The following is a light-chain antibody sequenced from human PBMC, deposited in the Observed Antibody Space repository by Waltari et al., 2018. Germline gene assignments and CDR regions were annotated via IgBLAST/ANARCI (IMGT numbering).Light chain of an antibody. CDR1: NSDVGGFNS. CDR2: EVT. V-gene: IGLV2-14*01. J-gene: IGLJ2*01. Sequence: QSALTQPASVSGSPGQSITISCTGTNSDVGGFNSFPWYQQHPAKAPKLVIYEVTHRPSGASYRFSGSKSGNTASLTISGLQAEDEADYYCCSYANSRTVIFGGGTKLTVL. CDR3: CSYANSRTVI.